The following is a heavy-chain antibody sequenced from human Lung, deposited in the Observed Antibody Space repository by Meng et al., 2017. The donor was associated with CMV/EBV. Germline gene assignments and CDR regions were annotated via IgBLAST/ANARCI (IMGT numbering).Heavy chain of an antibody. CDR3: ARAPYCGSTSCYKRDGYCFDD. Sequence: GEXXTISCAASGFTFSSYSMNWVRQAPGKGLEWVSSISSSSSYIYYADPVKGRFTISRDNAKNSLYLQMNSLSAEDTAVYYCARAPYCGSTSCYKRDGYCFDDXGQGXLVTVSS. D-gene: IGHD2-2*02. V-gene: IGHV3-21*01. CDR1: GFTFSSYS. CDR2: ISSSSSYI. J-gene: IGHJ4*02.